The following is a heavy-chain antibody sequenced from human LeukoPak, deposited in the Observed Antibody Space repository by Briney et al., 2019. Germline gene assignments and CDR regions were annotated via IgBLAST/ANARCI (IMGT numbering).Heavy chain of an antibody. V-gene: IGHV4-59*01. CDR2: IHYSGST. CDR3: ARVKTAGPWGYYYYGMDV. CDR1: GGSISSYY. Sequence: PSETLSLTCTVSGGSISSYYWSWIRQPPGKGLEWIGYIHYSGSTNYNPSLKSRVTISVDTSKNQFSLKLSSVTAADTAVYYCARVKTAGPWGYYYYGMDVWGQGTTVTVSS. D-gene: IGHD6-13*01. J-gene: IGHJ6*02.